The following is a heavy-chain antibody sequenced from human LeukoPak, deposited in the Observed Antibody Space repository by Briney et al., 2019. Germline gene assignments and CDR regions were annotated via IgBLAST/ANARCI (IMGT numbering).Heavy chain of an antibody. CDR1: GFTVSSNY. J-gene: IGHJ6*04. D-gene: IGHD3-10*01. Sequence: SGGSLRLSCAASGFTVSSNYMSWVRQAPGKGLEWVSGIYSVGSTYYADSVKGRFTISRDNSKNTLYLQMNSLRAEDTAVYYCAREGGTYYYGSGSYYLYGMDVWGKGTTVTVSS. CDR3: AREGGTYYYGSGSYYLYGMDV. V-gene: IGHV3-53*01. CDR2: IYSVGST.